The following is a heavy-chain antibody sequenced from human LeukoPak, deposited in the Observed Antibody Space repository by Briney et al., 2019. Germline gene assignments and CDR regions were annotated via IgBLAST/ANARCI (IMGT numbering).Heavy chain of an antibody. Sequence: PSETLSLTCTVSSGSISSNSYYWGWIRQPPGKGLEWIASFYFSGSTYYNPSLKSRVTISVHTSKNQVSLNLNSVTAADTAVYYCARQSDYGFDCWGQGTLVAVSS. CDR2: FYFSGST. V-gene: IGHV4-39*01. CDR1: SGSISSNSYY. D-gene: IGHD4-17*01. J-gene: IGHJ4*02. CDR3: ARQSDYGFDC.